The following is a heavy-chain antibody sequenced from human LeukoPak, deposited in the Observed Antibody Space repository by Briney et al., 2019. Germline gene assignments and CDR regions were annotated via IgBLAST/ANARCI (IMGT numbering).Heavy chain of an antibody. V-gene: IGHV1-2*02. D-gene: IGHD3-16*02. J-gene: IGHJ5*02. CDR1: GYTFTGYY. Sequence: ASVKVSCKASGYTFTGYYMHWVRQAPGQGLEWMGWINPNSGGTNYAQKFQGRVTMTRDTSISTAYMELSRLRSEDTAVYYCARDNSVGDIAWWFDPWGQGTLVTVSS. CDR2: INPNSGGT. CDR3: ARDNSVGDIAWWFDP.